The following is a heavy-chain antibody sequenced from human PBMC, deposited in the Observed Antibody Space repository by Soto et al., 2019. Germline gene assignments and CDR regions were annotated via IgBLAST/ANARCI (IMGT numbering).Heavy chain of an antibody. Sequence: EVQLVESGGGFIQPGGSLRLSCAASGFTVSSNYMSWVRQAPGKGLEWVSVIYSGGSTYYADSVKGRFTISRNNSKNTLYVQLTRLRAADTAVYYCARDRVESGFTEYFQHRGQGSLVTAYS. CDR1: GFTVSSNY. D-gene: IGHD3-22*01. CDR3: ARDRVESGFTEYFQH. CDR2: IYSGGST. V-gene: IGHV3-53*01. J-gene: IGHJ1*01.